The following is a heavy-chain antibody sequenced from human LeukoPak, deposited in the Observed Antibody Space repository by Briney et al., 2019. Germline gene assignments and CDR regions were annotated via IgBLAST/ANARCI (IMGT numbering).Heavy chain of an antibody. CDR3: ASSGNSGYYYYYGMDV. CDR2: INHSGST. J-gene: IGHJ6*02. V-gene: IGHV4-34*01. Sequence: SETLSLTCAVYGGSFSGYYWSWIRQPPGKGLEWIGEINHSGSTNYNPSLKSRVTISVETSKNQSSLKLRSVTAADTAVYYCASSGNSGYYYYYGMDVWGQGTTVTVSS. D-gene: IGHD4-23*01. CDR1: GGSFSGYY.